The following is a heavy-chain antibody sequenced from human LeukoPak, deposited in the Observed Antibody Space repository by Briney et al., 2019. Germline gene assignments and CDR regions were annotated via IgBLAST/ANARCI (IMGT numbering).Heavy chain of an antibody. CDR3: ARDGSSSWPKVWYFDY. Sequence: GGSLRLSCAASGFTFSSYNMNWVRQAPGKGLEWVSSISSGGGYIYYADSLEGRFTISRDNSKNTLYLQMNSLRAEDTAVYYCARDGSSSWPKVWYFDYWGQGTLVTVSS. CDR1: GFTFSSYN. J-gene: IGHJ4*02. V-gene: IGHV3-21*01. D-gene: IGHD6-13*01. CDR2: ISSGGGYI.